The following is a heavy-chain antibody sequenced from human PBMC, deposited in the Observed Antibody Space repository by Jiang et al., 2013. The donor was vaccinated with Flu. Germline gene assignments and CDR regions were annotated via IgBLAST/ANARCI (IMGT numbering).Heavy chain of an antibody. J-gene: IGHJ6*02. CDR3: ARGTGYYYYHAMDI. Sequence: QSGAEVKKAGSSVKVSCKASGGTLNNYAINWVRQAPGQGLDWMGMISPIFGALNYAQKFQGRVTITADIFTNTVYMELSGLRSGDTAVYYCARGTGYYYYHAMDIVGPRDHGHRLL. V-gene: IGHV1-69*06. D-gene: IGHD2-15*01. CDR1: GGTLNNYA. CDR2: ISPIFGAL.